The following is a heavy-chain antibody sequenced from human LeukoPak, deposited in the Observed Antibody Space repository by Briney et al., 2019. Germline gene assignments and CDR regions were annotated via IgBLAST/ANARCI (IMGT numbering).Heavy chain of an antibody. J-gene: IGHJ5*02. D-gene: IGHD6-6*01. CDR2: IYYSGST. CDR3: ARVSIAGLHFWFDP. Sequence: ASETLSLTCTVSGGSISSYYWSWIRQPPGKGLEWIGYIYYSGSTNYNPSLKSRVTISVDTSKNQFSLKLSSVTAADTAVYYCARVSIAGLHFWFDPWGQGTLVTVSS. V-gene: IGHV4-59*01. CDR1: GGSISSYY.